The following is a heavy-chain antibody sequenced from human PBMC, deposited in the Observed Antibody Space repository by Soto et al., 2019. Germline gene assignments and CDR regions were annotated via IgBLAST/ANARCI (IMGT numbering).Heavy chain of an antibody. CDR1: GFTFSSYA. Sequence: PGWSLRLSCAAAGFTFSSYAMHWVRQAPGKGLEWVAVISYDGSNKYYGDSMKGRFTISRDNAKNSLYLEMNSLRAEDTAVYYCARESEDLTSNFDYWGQGTLVTASS. CDR3: ARESEDLTSNFDY. CDR2: ISYDGSNK. J-gene: IGHJ4*02. V-gene: IGHV3-30-3*01.